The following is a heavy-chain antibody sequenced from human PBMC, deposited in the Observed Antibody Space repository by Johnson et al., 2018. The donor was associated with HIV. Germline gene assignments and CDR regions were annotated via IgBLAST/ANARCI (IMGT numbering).Heavy chain of an antibody. D-gene: IGHD3-10*01. CDR3: AKDRSMVRGVIGAFDI. CDR1: GFTFSSYA. CDR2: IGGSGGST. Sequence: VQLVESGGGLVQPGGSLRLSCAASGFTFSSYAMSWVRQAPGKGLEWVSAIGGSGGSTYYADAVKGRFTISRDNSKNTLYLQMNRLRAEETAVYYCAKDRSMVRGVIGAFDIWGQGTMVTVSS. J-gene: IGHJ3*02. V-gene: IGHV3-23*04.